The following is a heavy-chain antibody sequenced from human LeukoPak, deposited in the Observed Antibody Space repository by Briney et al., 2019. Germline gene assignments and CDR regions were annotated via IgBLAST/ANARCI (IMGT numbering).Heavy chain of an antibody. CDR1: GGSISSYY. CDR3: ARAGYYDSSGDAFDI. J-gene: IGHJ3*02. CDR2: IYYSGST. V-gene: IGHV4-59*01. Sequence: PSETLSLTCTVSGGSISSYYWSWIRQPPGKGLEWIGYIYYSGSTNYNPSLKSRVTISVGTSKNQFSLKLSSVTAADTAVYYCARAGYYDSSGDAFDIWGQGTMVTVSS. D-gene: IGHD3-22*01.